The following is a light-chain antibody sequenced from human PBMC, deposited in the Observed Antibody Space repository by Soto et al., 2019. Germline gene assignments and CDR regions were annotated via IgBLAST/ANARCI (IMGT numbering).Light chain of an antibody. Sequence: IVLSQSPGTLSLSQGERATLSFRASQSVRSNFLAWYQQKPGQAPRLLIYGASNRATGIPDRFSGSGSGTDFTLTITRLEAEDFAMYYCQRYDSLRTFGQGTKVDI. J-gene: IGKJ1*01. CDR3: QRYDSLRT. V-gene: IGKV3-20*01. CDR2: GAS. CDR1: QSVRSNF.